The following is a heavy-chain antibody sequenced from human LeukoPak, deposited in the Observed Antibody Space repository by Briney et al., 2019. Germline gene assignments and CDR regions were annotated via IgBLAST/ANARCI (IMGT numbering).Heavy chain of an antibody. D-gene: IGHD3-10*01. J-gene: IGHJ4*02. CDR2: IYPGDSDT. Sequence: GESLKISCKGSGYSFISYWIGWVRQMPEKGLVWMGIIYPGDSDTIYSPSFQGQVTISADKSISTAYLQWSSLKASDTAMYYCARASSGTDPHFDYWGQGILVTVSS. CDR3: ARASSGTDPHFDY. CDR1: GYSFISYW. V-gene: IGHV5-51*01.